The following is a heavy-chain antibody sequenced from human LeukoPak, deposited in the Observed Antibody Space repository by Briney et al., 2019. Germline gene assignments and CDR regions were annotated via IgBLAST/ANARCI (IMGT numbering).Heavy chain of an antibody. CDR2: IYHSGST. D-gene: IGHD2-15*01. Sequence: SETLSLTCTVSGYSISSGYYWGWIRQPPGKGLEWIGSIYHSGSTYYNPSLKSRVTISVDTSKNQFSLKLSSVTAADTAVYYCARDIEDCSGGSCLGDAFDIWGQGTMVTVSS. CDR1: GYSISSGYY. J-gene: IGHJ3*02. V-gene: IGHV4-38-2*02. CDR3: ARDIEDCSGGSCLGDAFDI.